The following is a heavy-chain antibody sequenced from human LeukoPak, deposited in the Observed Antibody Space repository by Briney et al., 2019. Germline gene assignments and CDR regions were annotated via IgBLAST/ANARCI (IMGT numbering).Heavy chain of an antibody. CDR3: ARQSGREVVTVNDAFDI. V-gene: IGHV1-8*01. Sequence: GASVKVSCKASGYTFTSYDINWVRQATGQGLEWMGWMNPNSGNTGYAQKFQGRVTMTRNTSISTAYMELSSLRSEDTAVYYCARQSGREVVTVNDAFDIWGQGTMVTVSS. J-gene: IGHJ3*02. CDR1: GYTFTSYD. CDR2: MNPNSGNT. D-gene: IGHD2-21*02.